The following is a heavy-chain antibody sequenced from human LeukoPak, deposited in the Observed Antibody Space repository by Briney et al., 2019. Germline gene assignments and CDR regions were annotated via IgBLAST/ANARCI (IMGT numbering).Heavy chain of an antibody. Sequence: SETLSLTCAVSGGSFTGYYWSWIRQPPGKGLEWIGEINHSGSTNYNPSLKSRVTISVDTSKNQFSLKLSSVTAADTAVYYCATYYYYSSGQMRGDYFDYWGQGTLVTVSS. J-gene: IGHJ4*02. V-gene: IGHV4-34*01. D-gene: IGHD3-22*01. CDR2: INHSGST. CDR3: ATYYYYSSGQMRGDYFDY. CDR1: GGSFTGYY.